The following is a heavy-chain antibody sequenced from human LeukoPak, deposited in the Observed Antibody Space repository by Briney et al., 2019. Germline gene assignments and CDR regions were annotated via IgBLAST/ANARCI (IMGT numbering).Heavy chain of an antibody. CDR3: AKPIDDDSSGYYKH. Sequence: GGSLRLSCVGSGSTFNNARITWVRRAPGKGPEWVGRIKTKTDGESRDYAAPVRGRFTVSRDDSRSTVYLQMNSLRAEDTAVYYCAKPIDDDSSGYYKHWGQGTLVTVSS. J-gene: IGHJ4*02. CDR1: GSTFNNAR. D-gene: IGHD3-22*01. V-gene: IGHV3-15*01. CDR2: IKTKTDGESR.